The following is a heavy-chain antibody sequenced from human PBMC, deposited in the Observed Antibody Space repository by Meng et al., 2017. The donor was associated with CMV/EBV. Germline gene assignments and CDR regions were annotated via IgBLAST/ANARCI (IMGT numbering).Heavy chain of an antibody. V-gene: IGHV1-69*01. CDR2: IIPIFGTA. CDR3: ARVNYYDSSGYYYYGMDV. J-gene: IGHJ6*02. D-gene: IGHD3-22*01. CDR1: FSSYA. Sequence: FSSYAISWVRQAPGPGLEWMGGIIPIFGTANYAQKFQGRVTITADESTSTVYMELSSLRSEDTAVYYCARVNYYDSSGYYYYGMDVWGQGTTVTVSS.